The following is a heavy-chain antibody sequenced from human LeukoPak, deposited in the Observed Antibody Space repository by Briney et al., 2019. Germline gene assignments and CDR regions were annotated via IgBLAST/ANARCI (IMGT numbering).Heavy chain of an antibody. J-gene: IGHJ3*02. CDR3: ARGSYAFDI. CDR1: GFTVSTNY. Sequence: PGGSLRLSCAASGFTVSTNYMSWVRQAPGKGLEWVSVIYSGGSTYYADSVKGRFTISRDNAKKSVYLQMNSLRAEDTAVYYCARGSYAFDIRGQGTMVTVSS. CDR2: IYSGGST. V-gene: IGHV3-53*01.